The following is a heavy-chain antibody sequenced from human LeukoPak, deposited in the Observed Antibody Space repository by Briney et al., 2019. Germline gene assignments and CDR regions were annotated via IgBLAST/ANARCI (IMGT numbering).Heavy chain of an antibody. J-gene: IGHJ4*02. V-gene: IGHV3-23*01. CDR3: AQDRRANYPFRYFDH. D-gene: IGHD5-24*01. CDR1: GLTFRSHA. CDR2: SSGSGTTT. Sequence: PGGCLTLSRVASGLTFRSHAMTWVRQAAGKGREGVSSSSGSGTTTYFVDSVQGRFTISRDNSKGSLYLQMNSLRDEDTPIYYCAQDRRANYPFRYFDHWGQGTLVTVSS.